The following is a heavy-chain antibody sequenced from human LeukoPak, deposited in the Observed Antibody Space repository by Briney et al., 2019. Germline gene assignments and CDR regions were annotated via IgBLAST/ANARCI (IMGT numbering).Heavy chain of an antibody. CDR1: GYTFTSYG. J-gene: IGHJ5*02. V-gene: IGHV1-18*01. D-gene: IGHD2-2*02. CDR3: ARDPSHYCSSTSCYKCWFDP. CDR2: ISAYNGNT. Sequence: GASVKVSCKASGYTFTSYGISWVRQAPGQGVEWVGWISAYNGNTNYAQKLQSRVTMTTDTSTSTAYMELRSLRSDDTAVYYCARDPSHYCSSTSCYKCWFDPWGQATLVTVSS.